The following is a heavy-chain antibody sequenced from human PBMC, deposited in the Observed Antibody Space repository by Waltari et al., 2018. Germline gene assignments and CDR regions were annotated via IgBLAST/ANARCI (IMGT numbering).Heavy chain of an antibody. CDR2: IIPIFGTA. CDR1: GGTFSSYA. D-gene: IGHD3-3*01. J-gene: IGHJ4*02. V-gene: IGHV1-69*05. Sequence: QVQLVQSGAEVKKPGSSVKVSCKASGGTFSSYAISWVRQAPGQGLEWMGGIIPIFGTANYAQKFQGRVTITTDESTSTAYMELSSLRSEDTAVYYCARDLYDFWSGYSGFQGKLDYWGQGTLVTVSS. CDR3: ARDLYDFWSGYSGFQGKLDY.